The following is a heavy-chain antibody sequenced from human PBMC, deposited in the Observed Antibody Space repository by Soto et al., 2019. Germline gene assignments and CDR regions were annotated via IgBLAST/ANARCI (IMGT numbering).Heavy chain of an antibody. CDR1: GDSISSYY. J-gene: IGHJ6*03. CDR3: ARCFQWTRVVTSLPMDV. D-gene: IGHD3-3*01. V-gene: IGHV4-59*01. CDR2: IDNSGST. Sequence: QVQLQESGPGLVKPSETLPLTCTVSGDSISSYYWSWIRQPPGQGLEWIGYIDNSGSTSYNPSLESRVTLSVDTSNTQSSLKLRSVTAADTAVYYCARCFQWTRVVTSLPMDVWGKGTTVTVSS.